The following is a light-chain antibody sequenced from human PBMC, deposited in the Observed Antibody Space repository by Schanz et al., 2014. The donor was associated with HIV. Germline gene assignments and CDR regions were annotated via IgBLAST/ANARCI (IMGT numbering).Light chain of an antibody. J-gene: IGKJ1*01. CDR2: AAS. CDR1: QGISSY. V-gene: IGKV1-9*01. CDR3: QHYGTSRT. Sequence: IQLTQSPSSLSAFVGDRVTITCRASQGISSYLAWYQQKPGKAPKVLIYAASTLQSGVPSRFSGSGSGTDFTLTISRLEPEDFAVYYCQHYGTSRTFGQGTKVEI.